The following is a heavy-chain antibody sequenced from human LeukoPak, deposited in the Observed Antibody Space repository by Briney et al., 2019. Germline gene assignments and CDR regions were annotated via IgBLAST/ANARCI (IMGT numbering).Heavy chain of an antibody. CDR3: ARSPPAPMDV. CDR2: ITYDGSNK. CDR1: GFTFSSFD. J-gene: IGHJ6*04. V-gene: IGHV3-33*08. Sequence: PGRSLRLSCAASGFTFSSFDMHWIRQAPGKGLEWVTLITYDGSNKYYADSVKGRFTISRDNSKNTLYLHMNSLRAEDTAVYYCARSPPAPMDVWGKGTTVTVSS.